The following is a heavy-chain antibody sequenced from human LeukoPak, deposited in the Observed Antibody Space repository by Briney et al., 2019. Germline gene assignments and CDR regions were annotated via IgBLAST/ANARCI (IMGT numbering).Heavy chain of an antibody. D-gene: IGHD3-10*01. Sequence: ASVKVSCKVSGYTLTELSMHWVRQAPGKGLEWMGGFDPEDGETIYAQKFQGRVTMTEDTSTDTAYMELSSLRSEDTAVYYCATEGGSGSYLLQPRNFDYWGQGTLVTVSS. CDR3: ATEGGSGSYLLQPRNFDY. V-gene: IGHV1-24*01. CDR1: GYTLTELS. CDR2: FDPEDGET. J-gene: IGHJ4*02.